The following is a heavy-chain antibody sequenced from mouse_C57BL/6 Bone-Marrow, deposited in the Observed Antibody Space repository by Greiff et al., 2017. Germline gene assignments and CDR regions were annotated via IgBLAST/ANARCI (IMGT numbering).Heavy chain of an antibody. CDR2: ISSGGDYI. V-gene: IGHV5-9-1*02. J-gene: IGHJ3*01. D-gene: IGHD2-4*01. CDR1: GFTFSSYA. CDR3: TREGLYYDYGAFAY. Sequence: EVMLVESGEGLVKPGGPLKLSCAASGFTFSSYAMSWVRQTPEKRLEWVAYISSGGDYIYYADTVKGRFTISRDNARNTLYLQMSSLKSEDTAMYYCTREGLYYDYGAFAYWGQGTLVTVSA.